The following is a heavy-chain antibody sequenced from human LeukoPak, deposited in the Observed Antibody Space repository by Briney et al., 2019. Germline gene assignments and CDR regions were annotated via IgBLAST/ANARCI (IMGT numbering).Heavy chain of an antibody. CDR3: ASPRTSYRYTFDY. D-gene: IGHD5-18*01. V-gene: IGHV4-4*09. J-gene: IGHJ4*02. Sequence: SETLSLTCAVSVASISNYYWSWIRQAPGKGLEWIGYISTSGSTNYNPSLKSRVSISLDTSNNRFSLNLNFVTAADTAVYFCASPRTSYRYTFDYWGPGALVTVYS. CDR2: ISTSGST. CDR1: VASISNYY.